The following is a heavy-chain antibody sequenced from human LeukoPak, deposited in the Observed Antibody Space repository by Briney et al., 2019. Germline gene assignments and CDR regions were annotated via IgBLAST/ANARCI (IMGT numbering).Heavy chain of an antibody. CDR2: IYTSGST. V-gene: IGHV4-4*07. CDR1: GGSISSYY. Sequence: SETLSLTCTVSGGSISSYYWSWIRQPAGKGLEWIGRIYTSGSTNYNPSLKSRVTMSVDTSKNQFSLKLSSVTAADTAVYYCARTLLGYSSSWPLDYWGQGTLVTVSS. J-gene: IGHJ4*02. D-gene: IGHD6-13*01. CDR3: ARTLLGYSSSWPLDY.